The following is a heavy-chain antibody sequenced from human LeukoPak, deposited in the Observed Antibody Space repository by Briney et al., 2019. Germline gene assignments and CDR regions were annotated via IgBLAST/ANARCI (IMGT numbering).Heavy chain of an antibody. Sequence: ASVKVSCKASGYRFTSYGISWVRQAPGQGLEWMGWISGYNGNTNYAQKLQGRVTMTTDTSTSTAYMELRSLRYDDTAVYYCAREYCSTTRCYMADYWGQGTLVTVSS. D-gene: IGHD2-2*01. J-gene: IGHJ4*02. V-gene: IGHV1-18*01. CDR2: ISGYNGNT. CDR3: AREYCSTTRCYMADY. CDR1: GYRFTSYG.